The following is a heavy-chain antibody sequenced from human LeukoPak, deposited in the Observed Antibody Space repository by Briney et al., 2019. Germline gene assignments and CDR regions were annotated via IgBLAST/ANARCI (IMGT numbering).Heavy chain of an antibody. V-gene: IGHV3-30-3*01. Sequence: PGGSLRLSCAASGFTFSSYAMHWVRQAPGKGLEWVAVISYDGSNKYYADSVKGRFTISRDNSKNTLYLQMNSLRAEDTAVYYCARDRKPPFWSGSFGLFDPWGQGTLVTVSS. CDR1: GFTFSSYA. D-gene: IGHD3-3*01. CDR2: ISYDGSNK. J-gene: IGHJ5*02. CDR3: ARDRKPPFWSGSFGLFDP.